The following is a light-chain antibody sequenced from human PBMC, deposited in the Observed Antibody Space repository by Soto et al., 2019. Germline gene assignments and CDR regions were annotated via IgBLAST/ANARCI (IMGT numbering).Light chain of an antibody. CDR1: SSDVGGYNY. CDR3: SSYTSSSTHVV. V-gene: IGLV2-14*01. CDR2: EVS. Sequence: QSALTQPASVSGSPGQSITISCTGTSSDVGGYNYVSWYQQHPGKAPKLIIYEVSNRPSGVSNRFSGSKSCNTASLTISGLQAEDGADYYCSSYTSSSTHVVFGGGTKLTVL. J-gene: IGLJ2*01.